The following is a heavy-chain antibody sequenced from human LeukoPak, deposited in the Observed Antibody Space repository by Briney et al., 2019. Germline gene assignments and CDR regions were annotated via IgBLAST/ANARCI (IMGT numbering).Heavy chain of an antibody. CDR3: AREGSGSYWEDY. V-gene: IGHV3-30-3*01. CDR2: ISYDGSNK. CDR1: GFTFSSYA. D-gene: IGHD1-26*01. Sequence: GRSLRLSCAASGFTFSSYAMHWVRQAPGKGLEWVAVISYDGSNKYYADSVKGRFTISRDNSKNTLYLRMNSLRAEDTAVYYCAREGSGSYWEDYWGQGTLVTVSS. J-gene: IGHJ4*02.